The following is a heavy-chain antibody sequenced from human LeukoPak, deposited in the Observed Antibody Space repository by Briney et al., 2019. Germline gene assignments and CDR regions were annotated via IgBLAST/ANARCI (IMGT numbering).Heavy chain of an antibody. CDR2: ISAYNGNT. V-gene: IGHV1-18*01. CDR1: GYTFTSYG. J-gene: IGHJ5*02. Sequence: ASVKVSCKASGYTFTSYGISWVRQAPGQGLEWMGWISAYNGNTNYAQKLQGRVTMTTDTSTSTAYMELRSLRSDDTAVYYCARDGNIGIAAAGTSWFDPWGQGTLVTVSS. D-gene: IGHD6-13*01. CDR3: ARDGNIGIAAAGTSWFDP.